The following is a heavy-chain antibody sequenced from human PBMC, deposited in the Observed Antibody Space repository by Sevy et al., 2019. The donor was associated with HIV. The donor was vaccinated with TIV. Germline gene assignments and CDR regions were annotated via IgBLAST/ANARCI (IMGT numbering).Heavy chain of an antibody. J-gene: IGHJ6*02. V-gene: IGHV3-74*01. CDR1: RFTFSSYW. D-gene: IGHD6-6*01. Sequence: GGSLRLSYAASRFTFSSYWMHWVRQAPGKGLVWVSRINSDGSSTSYSDSVKGRFTISRDNAKNTLYLQMNSLRAEDTAVYYCARRESSSPMDVWGHGTTVTVSS. CDR2: INSDGSST. CDR3: ARRESSSPMDV.